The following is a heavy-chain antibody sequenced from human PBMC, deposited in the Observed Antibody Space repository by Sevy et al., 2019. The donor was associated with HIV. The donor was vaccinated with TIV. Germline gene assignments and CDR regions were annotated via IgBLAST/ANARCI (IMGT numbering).Heavy chain of an antibody. CDR3: ARGVEGVPYYDFWSGYYTYYYYGMDV. D-gene: IGHD3-3*01. V-gene: IGHV4-59*01. Sequence: SQTLSLTCTVSGGSISSYYWSWIRQPPGKGLEWIGYIYYSGSTNYNPSLKSRVTISVDTSKNQFSLKLSSVTAADTAVYYCARGVEGVPYYDFWSGYYTYYYYGMDVWGQGTTVTVSS. CDR2: IYYSGST. CDR1: GGSISSYY. J-gene: IGHJ6*02.